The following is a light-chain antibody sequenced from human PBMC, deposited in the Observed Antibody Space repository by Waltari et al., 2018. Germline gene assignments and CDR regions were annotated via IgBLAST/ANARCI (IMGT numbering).Light chain of an antibody. Sequence: EIVLTQSPGTLSLSPGERATLSCRASQSVSGGYVAWYQQNPDKAPRLPLYVTSRRATGIPDRFSGSGSGTDFTLTISRLEPEDFAVYHCQQYGSIPPTFGQGTKVEIK. CDR3: QQYGSIPPT. J-gene: IGKJ1*01. CDR1: QSVSGGY. V-gene: IGKV3-20*01. CDR2: VTS.